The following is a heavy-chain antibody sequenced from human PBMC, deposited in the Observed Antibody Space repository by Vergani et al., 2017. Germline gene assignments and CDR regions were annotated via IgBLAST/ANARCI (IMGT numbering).Heavy chain of an antibody. Sequence: VQLLESGGNLVQPGGSLRLSCGASGFTFSNYGMHWVRQAPGKGLEWVTFIRYDGSNTYYADSVKGRFTISRDNSKNTLFLQMNSLRPEDTAVYYCARSLVAGKGGYWGQGTRVAVSS. CDR3: ARSLVAGKGGY. CDR2: IRYDGSNT. V-gene: IGHV3-30*02. J-gene: IGHJ4*02. D-gene: IGHD6-19*01. CDR1: GFTFSNYG.